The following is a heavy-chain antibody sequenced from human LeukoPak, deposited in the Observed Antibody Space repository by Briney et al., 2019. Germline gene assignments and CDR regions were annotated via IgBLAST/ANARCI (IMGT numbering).Heavy chain of an antibody. CDR1: GCTFSNYW. CDR3: ARGYSSDYRIDY. CDR2: INGDWSST. D-gene: IGHD3-22*01. Sequence: PGGSLRLSCAASGCTFSNYWMHWVRQAPGKGLVWVSRINGDWSSTAYADSVRGRFTISRDNAKNTLYLQMNSLRADDTAVYYCARGYSSDYRIDYWGQGTLVTVS. V-gene: IGHV3-74*01. J-gene: IGHJ4*02.